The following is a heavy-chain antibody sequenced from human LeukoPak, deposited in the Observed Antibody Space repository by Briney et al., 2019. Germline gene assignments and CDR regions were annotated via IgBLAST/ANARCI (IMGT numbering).Heavy chain of an antibody. J-gene: IGHJ4*02. D-gene: IGHD4-17*01. CDR1: GYTFTSYD. V-gene: IGHV1-18*01. CDR2: ISIYSGNT. Sequence: ASVKVSCKASGYTFTSYDINWVRQATGQGLEWMGWISIYSGNTNYAQKFQGRVTMTTDTSTTTVYMEVRSLRFDDAAVYYCSRSVDYALDYWGQGTLVTVSS. CDR3: SRSVDYALDY.